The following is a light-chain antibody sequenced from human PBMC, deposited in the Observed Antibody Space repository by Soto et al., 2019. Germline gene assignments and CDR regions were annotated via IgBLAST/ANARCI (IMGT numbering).Light chain of an antibody. V-gene: IGKV3-11*01. CDR2: DAS. CDR3: QQRSNWLT. Sequence: EIVLTQSPGTLSLSPGERATLSCRASQTVGSNYLAWYQQKPGQAPRLLIYDASNRATGIPARFSGSGSGTDFTLTISSLEPEDFAVYYCQQRSNWLTFGGGTKVDIK. CDR1: QTVGSNY. J-gene: IGKJ4*01.